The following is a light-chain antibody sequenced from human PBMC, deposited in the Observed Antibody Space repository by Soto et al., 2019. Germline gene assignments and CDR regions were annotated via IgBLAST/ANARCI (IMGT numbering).Light chain of an antibody. V-gene: IGKV1-27*01. Sequence: DIQMTQSPSSLSAFVGDSVTFTCRASQDISNYLAWYHQKPGKVPKLLVYAASTLQSGVPSRFSGSGSGTEFTLTIRSLQPEDVGTYYCQHYHSPPFTFGPGTKLEIK. CDR1: QDISNY. CDR3: QHYHSPPFT. J-gene: IGKJ3*01. CDR2: AAS.